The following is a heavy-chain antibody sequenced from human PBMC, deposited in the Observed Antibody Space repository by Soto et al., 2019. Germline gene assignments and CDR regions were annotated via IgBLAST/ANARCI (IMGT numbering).Heavy chain of an antibody. J-gene: IGHJ4*02. CDR1: GYTLSSNG. Sequence: QVQLVQSGAEVKKPGASVKVSCKASGYTLSSNGVSWVRQAPGQGLEWMGWISTFNGNAPYAQKFQGRVTMTTDTSTNTAYMELTSLSSDDTAVYYCARLHWYSSGWYDYWGQGTLVTVSS. CDR3: ARLHWYSSGWYDY. D-gene: IGHD6-19*01. CDR2: ISTFNGNA. V-gene: IGHV1-18*04.